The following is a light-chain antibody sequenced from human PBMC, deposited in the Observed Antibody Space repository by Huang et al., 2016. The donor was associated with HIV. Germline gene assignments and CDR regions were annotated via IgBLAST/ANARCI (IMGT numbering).Light chain of an antibody. V-gene: IGKV3-15*01. CDR1: RSVSTN. Sequence: EIVMTQSQDNLSVSPGIRVTLSCRANRSVSTNLACYKQRPGQAPRLLIYESSTRAPGIPARFSGSGSGTDFSLTIISLQSEDFAVYYCHQYNNWLLSFGGGTRVDIE. CDR3: HQYNNWLLS. CDR2: ESS. J-gene: IGKJ4*01.